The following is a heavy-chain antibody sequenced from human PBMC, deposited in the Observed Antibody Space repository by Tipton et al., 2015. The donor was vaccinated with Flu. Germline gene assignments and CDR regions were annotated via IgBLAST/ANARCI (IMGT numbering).Heavy chain of an antibody. Sequence: TLSLTCIVSGDSIRSDYFWGWIRQPPGKGLEWIGQISRGGATYYNSSLQSRATISVDSSRNRFSLKVKSVTAADTAVYYCARLTYYYGSGTSDYWGQGTLVTVSS. CDR1: GDSIRSDYF. J-gene: IGHJ4*02. CDR2: ISRGGAT. V-gene: IGHV4-38-2*02. CDR3: ARLTYYYGSGTSDY. D-gene: IGHD3-10*01.